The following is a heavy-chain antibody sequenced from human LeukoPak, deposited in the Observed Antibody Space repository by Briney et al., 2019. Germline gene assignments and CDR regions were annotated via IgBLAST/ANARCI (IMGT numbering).Heavy chain of an antibody. CDR2: IYYSGST. Sequence: SQTLSLTCTVSGGSISSGDYYWSWIRQPPGKGLEWIGYIYYSGSTYYNPSLKSRVTISVDTSKSQFSLKLSSVTAADTAVYYCARVGLWVGDYDYWGQGTLVTVSS. J-gene: IGHJ4*02. CDR1: GGSISSGDYY. D-gene: IGHD4-17*01. V-gene: IGHV4-30-4*01. CDR3: ARVGLWVGDYDY.